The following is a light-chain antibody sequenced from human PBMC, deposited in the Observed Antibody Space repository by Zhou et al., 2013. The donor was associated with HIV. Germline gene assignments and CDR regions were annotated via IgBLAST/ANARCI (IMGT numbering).Light chain of an antibody. Sequence: EIVLTQSPGTLSVSPGDRVTLSCRASQSISTSLAWYQHKPGQAPRPLIYDASSRAAGTPARFSGSGSGTDFTLTISRLEPDDFAVYYCQEGSNWPSCSFGQGTKLEIK. CDR1: QSISTS. CDR2: DAS. V-gene: IGKV3-11*01. J-gene: IGKJ2*04. CDR3: QEGSNWPSCS.